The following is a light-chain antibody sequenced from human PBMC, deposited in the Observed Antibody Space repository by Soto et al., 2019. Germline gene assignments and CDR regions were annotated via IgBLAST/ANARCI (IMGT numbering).Light chain of an antibody. J-gene: IGKJ4*01. CDR3: QQYGSSVLP. CDR2: GAS. CDR1: QFLSSY. V-gene: IGKV3-20*01. Sequence: VSNQSPFTLPLSTGERASLSCRASQFLSSYLAWYQQKPGQAPRLLIYGASNRATGIPDRFSGSGSGTDFTLTISRLEPEDFAVYYCQQYGSSVLPFGGGTIVDIK.